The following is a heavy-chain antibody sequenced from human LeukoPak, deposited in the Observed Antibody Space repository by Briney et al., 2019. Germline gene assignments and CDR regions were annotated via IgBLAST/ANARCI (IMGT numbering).Heavy chain of an antibody. Sequence: SETLSLTCTVSGGSISSYYWSWIRQPPGKGLEWIGYIYYSGSTNYNPSLKSRVTISVDTSKNQFSLKLSSVTAADTAVYYCARDHSSSWYIPFDYWGQGTLVTVSS. V-gene: IGHV4-59*12. J-gene: IGHJ4*02. CDR3: ARDHSSSWYIPFDY. CDR2: IYYSGST. D-gene: IGHD6-13*01. CDR1: GGSISSYY.